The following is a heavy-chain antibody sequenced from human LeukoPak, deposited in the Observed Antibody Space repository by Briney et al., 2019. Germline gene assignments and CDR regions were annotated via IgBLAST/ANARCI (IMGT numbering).Heavy chain of an antibody. Sequence: GGSLRLSCAASGFTFCSCCMLGVRQAPGKGLVWVSRITPDGTSTNYADSVKGRFTISRDNAKNTLYPQMNSLRAEDTAVYYCARNGLTSSSYVFDYWGQGTLVTVSS. D-gene: IGHD6-6*01. CDR3: ARNGLTSSSYVFDY. CDR1: GFTFCSCC. CDR2: ITPDGTST. V-gene: IGHV3-74*01. J-gene: IGHJ4*02.